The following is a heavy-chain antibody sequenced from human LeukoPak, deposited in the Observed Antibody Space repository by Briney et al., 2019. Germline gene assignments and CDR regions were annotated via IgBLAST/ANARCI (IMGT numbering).Heavy chain of an antibody. CDR3: ARDPNLYSGTYDTY. J-gene: IGHJ4*02. V-gene: IGHV3-7*03. Sequence: PGGSLRLSRVVSGVTFSSHWMSRVRQAPGKGLEWVANIKQDGSERYYVDSVKGRFTISRDNAKNSVFLQMNSLRAEDTAVYYCARDPNLYSGTYDTYWGQGTLVTVSS. D-gene: IGHD1-26*01. CDR2: IKQDGSER. CDR1: GVTFSSHW.